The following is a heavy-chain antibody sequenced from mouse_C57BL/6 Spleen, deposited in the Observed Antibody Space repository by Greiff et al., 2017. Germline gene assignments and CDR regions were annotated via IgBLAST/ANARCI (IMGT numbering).Heavy chain of an antibody. V-gene: IGHV5-16*01. CDR2: INYDGSST. CDR3: ARRGNWVYFDY. D-gene: IGHD4-1*01. CDR1: GFTFSDYY. J-gene: IGHJ2*01. Sequence: EVQRVESEGGLVQPGSSMKLSCTASGFTFSDYYMAWVRQVPEKGLEWVANINYDGSSTYYLDSLKSRFIISRDNAKNILYLQMSSLKSEDTATYYCARRGNWVYFDYWGQGTTLTVSS.